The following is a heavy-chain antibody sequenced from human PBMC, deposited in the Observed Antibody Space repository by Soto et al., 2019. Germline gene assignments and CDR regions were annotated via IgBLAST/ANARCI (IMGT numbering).Heavy chain of an antibody. D-gene: IGHD3-16*02. V-gene: IGHV3-23*01. J-gene: IGHJ4*02. CDR3: ARCLGELSLYSGFDY. CDR2: ISGSGGST. CDR1: GFTFSSYA. Sequence: EVQLLESGGGLVQPGGSLRLSCAASGFTFSSYAMSWVRQAPGKGLEWVSAISGSGGSTYYADSVKGRFTISRDNSKNTLYLQMNSLRAEDTAVYYCARCLGELSLYSGFDYWGQGTLVTVSS.